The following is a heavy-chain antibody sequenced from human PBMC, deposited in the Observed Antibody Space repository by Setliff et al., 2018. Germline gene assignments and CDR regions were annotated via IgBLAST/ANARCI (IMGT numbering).Heavy chain of an antibody. J-gene: IGHJ3*01. V-gene: IGHV1-69*06. D-gene: IGHD1-26*01. CDR2: IIPIFGTA. CDR3: ARDWAPFGSYYPRLPFDF. Sequence: ASVKVSCKASGYTFTSYYMHWVRQAPGQGLEWMGRIIPIFGTANYAQKFQGRVTITADKSTSTAYMELSSLRSEDTAVYYCARDWAPFGSYYPRLPFDFWGQGTMVTVSS. CDR1: GYTFTSYY.